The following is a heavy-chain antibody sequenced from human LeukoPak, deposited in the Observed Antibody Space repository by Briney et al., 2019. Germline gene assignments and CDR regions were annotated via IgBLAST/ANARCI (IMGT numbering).Heavy chain of an antibody. D-gene: IGHD3-9*01. Sequence: GGSLRLSCAASGFTFSSYAMHWVRQAPGKGLEWVAVISYDGSNKYYADSVKGRFTISRDNSKNTLYLQMNSLRAEDTAVYYCASVPFLGFDWLLGLRDYWGQGTLVTVSS. CDR1: GFTFSSYA. CDR2: ISYDGSNK. CDR3: ASVPFLGFDWLLGLRDY. V-gene: IGHV3-30-3*01. J-gene: IGHJ4*02.